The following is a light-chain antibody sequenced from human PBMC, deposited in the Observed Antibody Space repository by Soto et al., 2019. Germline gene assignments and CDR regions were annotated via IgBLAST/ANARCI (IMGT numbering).Light chain of an antibody. CDR3: SSYTSTSTQV. J-gene: IGLJ3*02. CDR2: DVS. CDR1: SSDVGGYNY. V-gene: IGLV2-14*03. Sequence: QAVVTQPASVSGSPGQSITISCTGTSSDVGGYNYVSWYQQHPDKAPKLMIYDVSNRPSGVSNRFSGSKSGNTASLTISGLQAEDEAHYYCSSYTSTSTQVFGGGTKLTVL.